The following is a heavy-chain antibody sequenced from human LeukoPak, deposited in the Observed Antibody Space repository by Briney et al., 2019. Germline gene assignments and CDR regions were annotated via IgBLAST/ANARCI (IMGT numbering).Heavy chain of an antibody. J-gene: IGHJ4*02. CDR2: ISGSGGST. Sequence: GGSLRLSCAASGFTFSSYAMSWVRQAPGKGLEWVSGISGSGGSTYYADSVKGRFTISRDNSKNTLYLQMNSLRAEDTAVYYCAKEGQCPPHGYYFDYWGQGTLVTVSS. CDR1: GFTFSSYA. CDR3: AKEGQCPPHGYYFDY. D-gene: IGHD1-14*01. V-gene: IGHV3-23*01.